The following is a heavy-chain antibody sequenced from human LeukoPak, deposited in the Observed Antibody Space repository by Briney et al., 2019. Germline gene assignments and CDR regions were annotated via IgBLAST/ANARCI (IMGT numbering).Heavy chain of an antibody. J-gene: IGHJ3*02. D-gene: IGHD3-16*01. CDR2: IYHSGST. CDR3: ARDRTYAHDAFDI. V-gene: IGHV4-4*02. Sequence: PSQTLSLTCTVSGGSISSSNWWSWVCQPPGKGLEWIGEIYHSGSTNYNPSLKSRVTISVDKSKNQFSLKLSSVTAADTAVYYCARDRTYAHDAFDIWGQGTMVTVSS. CDR1: GGSISSSNW.